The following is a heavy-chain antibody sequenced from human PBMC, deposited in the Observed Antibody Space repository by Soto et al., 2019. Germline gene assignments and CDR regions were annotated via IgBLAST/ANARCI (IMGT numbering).Heavy chain of an antibody. J-gene: IGHJ6*02. D-gene: IGHD1-1*01. V-gene: IGHV3-23*01. CDR2: ISGSGGSI. CDR3: VKGYWKGDV. Sequence: EVQLLESGGGLVQPGGSLRLSCAASGFTFSTYAMNWVRQAPGNGLEWVSAISGSGGSIHYADSVKGRFTISRDISKNTLYLQMNSLMDEDTAVYHCVKGYWKGDVWGQGTTVTVSS. CDR1: GFTFSTYA.